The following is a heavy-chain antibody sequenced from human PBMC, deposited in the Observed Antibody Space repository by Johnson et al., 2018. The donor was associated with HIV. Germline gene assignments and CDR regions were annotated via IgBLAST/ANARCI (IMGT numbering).Heavy chain of an antibody. Sequence: VQLVESGGGLVQPGGSLRLSCAASGFTVSSNYMSWVRQAPGKGLEWVSRINSDGSSTTYADSVKGRFTISRDNSKNTLYLQMNSLSAEDAAVYYCAGYSSGWQGLDAFDIWGQGTMVTVSS. CDR2: INSDGSST. CDR3: AGYSSGWQGLDAFDI. D-gene: IGHD6-19*01. CDR1: GFTVSSNY. J-gene: IGHJ3*02. V-gene: IGHV3-74*02.